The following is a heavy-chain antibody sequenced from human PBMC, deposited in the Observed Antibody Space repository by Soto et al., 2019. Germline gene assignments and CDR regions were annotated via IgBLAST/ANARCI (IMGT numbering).Heavy chain of an antibody. Sequence: PGGSLRLSCAASGFTFSSYGMHWVRQAPGKGLEWVAVIWYDGSNKYYADSVKGRFTISRDNSKNTLYLQMNSLRAEDTAVYYCARDLLLTAIDYWGQGTLVTVSS. CDR2: IWYDGSNK. CDR1: GFTFSSYG. J-gene: IGHJ4*02. CDR3: ARDLLLTAIDY. D-gene: IGHD3-3*01. V-gene: IGHV3-33*08.